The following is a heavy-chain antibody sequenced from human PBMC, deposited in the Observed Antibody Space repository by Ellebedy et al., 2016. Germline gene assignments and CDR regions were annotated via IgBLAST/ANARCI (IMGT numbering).Heavy chain of an antibody. CDR1: GFTFSSYW. CDR2: IKQDGSEK. J-gene: IGHJ6*02. V-gene: IGHV3-7*01. CDR3: ARDAIDAAVAGRTGGMDV. D-gene: IGHD6-19*01. Sequence: GGSLRLSCAASGFTFSSYWMSWVRQAPGKGLEWVANIKQDGSEKYYADSVKGRFTISRDNSKNTLYLQMNSLRAEDTAVYYCARDAIDAAVAGRTGGMDVWGQGTTVTVSS.